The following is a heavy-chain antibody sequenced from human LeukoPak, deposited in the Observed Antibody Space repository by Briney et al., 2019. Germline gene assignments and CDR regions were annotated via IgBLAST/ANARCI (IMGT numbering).Heavy chain of an antibody. CDR1: GGSISSSSYY. CDR3: ARVVATTEPNYFDY. V-gene: IGHV4-39*07. D-gene: IGHD5-12*01. CDR2: IYYSGST. J-gene: IGHJ4*02. Sequence: SETLSLTCTVSGGSISSSSYYWGRIRQPPGKGLEWIGSIYYSGSTYYNPSLKSRVTISVDTSKNQFSLKLTSVTAADTAMYYCARVVATTEPNYFDYWGQGTLVTVSS.